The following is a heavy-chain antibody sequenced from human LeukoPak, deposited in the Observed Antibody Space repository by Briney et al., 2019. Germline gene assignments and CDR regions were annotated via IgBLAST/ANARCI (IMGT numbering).Heavy chain of an antibody. Sequence: ASVKVSCKASGYTFTNYNIDWVRQATGQGLEWMGWINPNSGRAGCVQKFQGRVNITRDTSISTAYMELSSLRSEDTAVYYCVRVYHDGSFESGNWFDPWGQGTLVTVS. CDR3: VRVYHDGSFESGNWFDP. V-gene: IGHV1-8*01. CDR2: INPNSGRA. D-gene: IGHD3-22*01. J-gene: IGHJ5*02. CDR1: GYTFTNYN.